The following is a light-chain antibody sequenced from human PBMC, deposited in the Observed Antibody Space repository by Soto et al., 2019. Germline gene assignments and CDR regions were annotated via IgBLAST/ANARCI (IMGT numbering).Light chain of an antibody. CDR2: DAS. Sequence: EIVLTQSPATLSLSPGERATLSCRASQSVSSYLAWYQQKPGQAPRLLIYDASSRATGIPARFSGSGSGTDFTLTISSLEHEDFAVYYCQQRSNWPPITFGQGTRLEIK. J-gene: IGKJ5*01. CDR3: QQRSNWPPIT. CDR1: QSVSSY. V-gene: IGKV3-11*01.